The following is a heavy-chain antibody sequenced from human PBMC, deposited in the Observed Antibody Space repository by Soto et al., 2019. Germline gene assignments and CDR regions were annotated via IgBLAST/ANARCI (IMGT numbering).Heavy chain of an antibody. D-gene: IGHD5-12*01. CDR3: ARGNFEFIVDTIFKTFEY. V-gene: IGHV1-8*01. J-gene: IGHJ4*02. Sequence: ASVKVSCKASGYTFTSYDINWVRQATGQGLEWMGWMNPNSGNTGYAQKFQGRVTMTRNTSISTAYMELSSLRSEDTAVYYCARGNFEFIVDTIFKTFEYWGQGTLVTVSS. CDR1: GYTFTSYD. CDR2: MNPNSGNT.